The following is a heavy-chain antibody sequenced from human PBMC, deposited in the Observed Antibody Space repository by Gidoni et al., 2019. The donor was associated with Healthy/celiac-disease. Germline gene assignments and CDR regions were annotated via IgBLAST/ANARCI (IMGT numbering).Heavy chain of an antibody. CDR1: GYTFTSYY. D-gene: IGHD3-10*01. J-gene: IGHJ2*01. V-gene: IGHV1-46*03. CDR2: INPSGGST. Sequence: QVQLVQSGAEVKKPGASVKVSCKASGYTFTSYYMHWVRQAPGQGLEWMGIINPSGGSTSYAQKFQGRVTMTRDTSTSTVYMELSSLRSEDTAVYYCARAGYYYGSGSYYISWYFDLWGRGTLVTVSS. CDR3: ARAGYYYGSGSYYISWYFDL.